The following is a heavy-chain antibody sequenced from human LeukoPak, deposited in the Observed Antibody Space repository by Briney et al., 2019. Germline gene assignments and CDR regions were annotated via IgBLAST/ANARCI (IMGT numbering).Heavy chain of an antibody. CDR2: INWNGGST. D-gene: IGHD3-10*01. Sequence: GRSLRLSCAASGFTFDDYAMHWVRQAPGKGLEWVSGINWNGGSTGYADSVKGRFTISRDNAKNSLYLQMNSLRAEDTALYHCARDPTYGSGSYDAFDIWGQGTMVTVSS. CDR3: ARDPTYGSGSYDAFDI. V-gene: IGHV3-20*01. CDR1: GFTFDDYA. J-gene: IGHJ3*02.